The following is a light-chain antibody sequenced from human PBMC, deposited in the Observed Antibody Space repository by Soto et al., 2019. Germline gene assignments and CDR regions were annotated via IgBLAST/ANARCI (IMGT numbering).Light chain of an antibody. CDR3: KPYDTWRRIS. CDR1: QSISSK. Sequence: EIVLTQSPATLSVSPGERVTLSCRASQSISSKLGWYQQRPGQAPRLPIYGASTRATGIPARFSGSGSGTEFTLTIISLQSEDFAVYYCKPYDTWRRISFGQGTRLEIK. J-gene: IGKJ5*01. CDR2: GAS. V-gene: IGKV3-15*01.